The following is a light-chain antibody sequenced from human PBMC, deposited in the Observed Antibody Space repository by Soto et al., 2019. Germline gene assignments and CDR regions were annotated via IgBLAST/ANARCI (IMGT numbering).Light chain of an antibody. Sequence: QSALTQPRSVSGSPGQSVSISCTGTSSDVGRYSYVSWYQQHPDKAPKLIIYEVNKRPSGVSNRFSGAKSGNTASLTISGLQTEDEADYDCCSYAGGNTLIFGGGTQLTVL. CDR1: SSDVGRYSY. J-gene: IGLJ2*01. CDR2: EVN. V-gene: IGLV2-11*01. CDR3: CSYAGGNTLI.